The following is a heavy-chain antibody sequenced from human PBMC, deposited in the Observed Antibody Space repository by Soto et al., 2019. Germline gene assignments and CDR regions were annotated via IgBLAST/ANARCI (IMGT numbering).Heavy chain of an antibody. Sequence: QVQLVQSGAEVKKPGSSVKVSCEAPGGTFDHAAITWVRQAPGPGLEWVGGINPMFNSTHYAQKFQGRVTITADAVTSTAFMELRGLTSDDTAVYYCARQIFAADYWGQGTLLVVSS. CDR3: ARQIFAADY. J-gene: IGHJ4*02. V-gene: IGHV1-69*01. CDR1: GGTFDHAA. D-gene: IGHD3-9*01. CDR2: INPMFNST.